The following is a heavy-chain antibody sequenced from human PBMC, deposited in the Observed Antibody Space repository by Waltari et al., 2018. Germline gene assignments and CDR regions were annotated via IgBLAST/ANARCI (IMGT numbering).Heavy chain of an antibody. CDR2: ISSSSSYI. CDR1: GFTFSSYS. CDR3: ARDPLNSGSYPRYYYYYMDV. Sequence: EVQLVESGGGLVKPGGSLRLSCAASGFTFSSYSMNWVRQAPGKGLEWVSSISSSSSYIYYADSVKGRFTSSRDNAKNSLYLQMNSLRAEDTAVYYCARDPLNSGSYPRYYYYYMDVWGKGTTVIVSS. D-gene: IGHD1-26*01. V-gene: IGHV3-21*01. J-gene: IGHJ6*03.